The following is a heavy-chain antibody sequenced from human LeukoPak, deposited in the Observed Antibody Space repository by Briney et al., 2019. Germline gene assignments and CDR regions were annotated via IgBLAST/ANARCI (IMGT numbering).Heavy chain of an antibody. CDR3: ARARGSGLTLFDY. V-gene: IGHV3-53*01. CDR2: IYSGGST. Sequence: GGSLRLSCAASGFTVSSNYMSWVRQAPGKGLEWVSFIYSGGSTYYADSVKGRFTISRDNSKNTLFLQMNSLRAEDTAVYYCARARGSGLTLFDYWGRGTLVTVSS. CDR1: GFTVSSNY. J-gene: IGHJ4*02. D-gene: IGHD6-19*01.